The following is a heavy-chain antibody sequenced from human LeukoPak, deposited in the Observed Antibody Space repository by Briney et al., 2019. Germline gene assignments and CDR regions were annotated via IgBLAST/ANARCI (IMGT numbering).Heavy chain of an antibody. Sequence: GASVKVSCKASGYTFTAYYMHWVRQAPGQGLEWMGWINPNTGGTNYAQKFQGRVTMTRDTSISTAYMELSWLRSDDTAVYYCARDDNFQFYSWGQGTLVTVSS. CDR2: INPNTGGT. V-gene: IGHV1-2*02. CDR1: GYTFTAYY. J-gene: IGHJ4*02. CDR3: ARDDNFQFYS. D-gene: IGHD1-1*01.